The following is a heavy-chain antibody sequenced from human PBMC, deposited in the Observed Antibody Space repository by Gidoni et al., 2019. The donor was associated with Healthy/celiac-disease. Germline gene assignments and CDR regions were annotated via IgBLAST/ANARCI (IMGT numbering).Heavy chain of an antibody. CDR3: AKDRLTYSSGWYKFDY. CDR2: IRGSGGST. D-gene: IGHD6-19*01. CDR1: GFTFSSYA. V-gene: IGHV3-23*01. Sequence: EVQLLESGGGLVQPGGSLRLSCAASGFTFSSYAMSWVRQAPGKGLEWVSGIRGSGGSTYYADTEKGRFTISRDKSKNTLYLQMNSLRAEDTAVYYCAKDRLTYSSGWYKFDYWGQGTLVTVSS. J-gene: IGHJ4*02.